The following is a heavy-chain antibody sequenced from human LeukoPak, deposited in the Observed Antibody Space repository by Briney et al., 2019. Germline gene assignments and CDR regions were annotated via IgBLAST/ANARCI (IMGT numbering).Heavy chain of an antibody. D-gene: IGHD3-16*01. V-gene: IGHV3-23*01. CDR3: AKDNTFGGVFDY. CDR1: GFTFSSYA. J-gene: IGHJ4*02. CDR2: ISGSGGST. Sequence: GGSLRLSCAASGFTFSSYAMSWVRQAPGKGLEWVSAISGSGGSTYYADSVKGRFTISRDNSKNTLYLQMNSLSAEDTAVYYCAKDNTFGGVFDYWGQGTLVTVSS.